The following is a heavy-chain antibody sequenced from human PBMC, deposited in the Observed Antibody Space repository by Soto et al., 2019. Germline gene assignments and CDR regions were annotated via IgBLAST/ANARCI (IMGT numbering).Heavy chain of an antibody. D-gene: IGHD1-20*01. CDR3: ARGITLPTPLDY. CDR1: GYTFTSDD. Sequence: LVKVSCKASGYTFTSDDINWGRQATGQGLEWMGWMNPNSGNTGYAQKFQGRVTMTRNTSISTAYMELSSLRSEDTAVYYCARGITLPTPLDYWGQGTLVTVSS. J-gene: IGHJ4*02. CDR2: MNPNSGNT. V-gene: IGHV1-8*01.